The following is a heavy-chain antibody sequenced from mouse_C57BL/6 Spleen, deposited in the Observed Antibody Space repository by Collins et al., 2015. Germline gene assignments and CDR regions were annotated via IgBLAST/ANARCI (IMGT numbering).Heavy chain of an antibody. CDR3: ARGVYGNYGSYAMDY. V-gene: IGHV1-76*01. J-gene: IGHJ4*01. D-gene: IGHD2-1*01. CDR2: IYPGSGNT. Sequence: QVQLKQSGAELVRPGASVKLSCKASGYTFTDYYINWVKQRPGQGLEWIARIYPGSGNTYYNEKFKGKATLTAEKSSSTAYMQLSSLTSEDSAVYFCARGVYGNYGSYAMDYWGQGTSVTVSS. CDR1: GYTFTDYY.